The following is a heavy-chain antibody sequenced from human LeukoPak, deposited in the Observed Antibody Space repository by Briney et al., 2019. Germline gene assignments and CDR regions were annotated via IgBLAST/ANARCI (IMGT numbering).Heavy chain of an antibody. V-gene: IGHV4-30-4*01. Sequence: SETLSLTCTVSGGSISSGDYYWSWIRQPPGKGLEWIGYIYYSGSTYYNPSLKSRVTISVDTPKNQFSLKLNSVTAADTAMYYCQSRFLEWLLDYWGQGTLVTVSS. CDR2: IYYSGST. CDR3: QSRFLEWLLDY. CDR1: GGSISSGDYY. D-gene: IGHD3-3*01. J-gene: IGHJ4*02.